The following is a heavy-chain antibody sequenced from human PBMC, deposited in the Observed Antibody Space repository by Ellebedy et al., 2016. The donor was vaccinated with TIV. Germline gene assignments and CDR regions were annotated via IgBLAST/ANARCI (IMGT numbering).Heavy chain of an antibody. CDR2: LSGSGANT. J-gene: IGHJ4*02. Sequence: GGSLRLSXAASGFTFSSYAMSWVRQAPGKGLQWVSALSGSGANTYYADSVKGRFTISKDTSKNTLGLQMNSLRAEDTAIYYCAKDLGKGGGSVFEYWGQGTLVTVSS. CDR1: GFTFSSYA. V-gene: IGHV3-23*01. D-gene: IGHD6-25*01. CDR3: AKDLGKGGGSVFEY.